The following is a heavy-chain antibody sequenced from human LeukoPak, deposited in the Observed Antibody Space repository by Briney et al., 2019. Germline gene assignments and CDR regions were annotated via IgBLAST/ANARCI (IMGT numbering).Heavy chain of an antibody. V-gene: IGHV4-59*08. CDR2: IYYRGST. Sequence: PSETLSLTCTVSGGSISIYYGSWIRQPPGKGLEWIGYIYYRGSTNYNPSLKRRVTISVATSKNQLSLKLSSVTAADTAVYYCPRHAEPTMVRVFYYYYGMDVWGQGTTVTVS. D-gene: IGHD3-10*01. CDR1: GGSISIYY. J-gene: IGHJ6*02. CDR3: PRHAEPTMVRVFYYYYGMDV.